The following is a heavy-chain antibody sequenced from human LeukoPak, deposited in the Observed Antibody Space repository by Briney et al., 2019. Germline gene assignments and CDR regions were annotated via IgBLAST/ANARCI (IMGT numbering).Heavy chain of an antibody. Sequence: SETLSLTCTVSGGSISNSDYYWSWIRQHPGKGLEWIGYIYYSGSTYYNPSLKSRVSISVDTSKNQFSLKLSSVTAADTAVYYCARRSGFWSGYYLFDYWGRGSLVTVSS. CDR2: IYYSGST. J-gene: IGHJ4*02. CDR3: ARRSGFWSGYYLFDY. CDR1: GGSISNSDYY. V-gene: IGHV4-31*03. D-gene: IGHD3-3*01.